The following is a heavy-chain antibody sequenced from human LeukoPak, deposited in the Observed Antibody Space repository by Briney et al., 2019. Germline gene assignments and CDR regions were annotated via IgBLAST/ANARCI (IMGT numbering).Heavy chain of an antibody. D-gene: IGHD3-10*01. CDR2: IKQDGSEK. J-gene: IGHJ4*02. CDR1: GFTFSSYW. V-gene: IGHV3-7*01. CDR3: ARLQYSFLYGSGSYGVDY. Sequence: HPGGSLRLSCAASGFTFSSYWMSWVRQAPGKGLEWVANIKQDGSEKYYVDSVKGRFTISRDNAKNSLYLQMNSLRAEDTAVYYCARLQYSFLYGSGSYGVDYWGQGTLVTVSS.